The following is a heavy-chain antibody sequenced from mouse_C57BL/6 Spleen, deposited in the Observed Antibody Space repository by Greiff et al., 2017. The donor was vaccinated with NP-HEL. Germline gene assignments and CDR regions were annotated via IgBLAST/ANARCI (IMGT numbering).Heavy chain of an antibody. CDR3: ARNADYGYDDWYFDV. D-gene: IGHD2-2*01. CDR1: GFSLTSYA. J-gene: IGHJ1*03. CDR2: IWTGGGT. V-gene: IGHV2-9-1*01. Sequence: VKLQQSGPGLVAPSQSLSITCTVSGFSLTSYAISWVRQPPGKGLEWLGVIWTGGGTNYNSALKSRLSISKDNSKSQVFLKMNSLQTDDTARYYCARNADYGYDDWYFDVWGTGTTVTVSS.